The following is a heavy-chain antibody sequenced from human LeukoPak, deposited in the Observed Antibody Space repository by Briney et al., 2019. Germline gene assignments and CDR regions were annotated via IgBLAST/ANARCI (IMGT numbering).Heavy chain of an antibody. CDR3: ARYSGKGCSSTSCYAWLGYYYYGMDV. J-gene: IGHJ6*02. D-gene: IGHD2-2*01. V-gene: IGHV4-34*01. CDR2: INHSGST. CDR1: GFIFSDYY. Sequence: PGGSLRLSCAASGFIFSDYYMSWIRQPPGKGLEWIGEINHSGSTNYNPSLKSRVTISVDTSKNQFSLKLSSVTAADTAVYYCARYSGKGCSSTSCYAWLGYYYYGMDVWGQGTTVTVSS.